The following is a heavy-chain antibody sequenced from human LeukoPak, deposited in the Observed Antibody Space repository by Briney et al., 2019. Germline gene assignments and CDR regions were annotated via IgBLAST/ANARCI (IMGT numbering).Heavy chain of an antibody. CDR1: GGSISSYY. CDR3: ARVTRDYGSGSYYPSYYYYYYMDV. CDR2: IYYSGST. J-gene: IGHJ6*03. D-gene: IGHD3-10*01. V-gene: IGHV4-59*01. Sequence: PSETLSLTCTVSGGSISSYYWSWIRQPPGKGLEWIGYIYYSGSTNYNPSLKSRVTISVDTSKNQFSLKLSSVTAADTAVYYCARVTRDYGSGSYYPSYYYYYYMDVWGKGTTVTISS.